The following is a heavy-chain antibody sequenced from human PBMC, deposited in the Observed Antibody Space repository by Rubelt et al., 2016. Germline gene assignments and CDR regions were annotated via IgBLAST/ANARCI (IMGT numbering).Heavy chain of an antibody. D-gene: IGHD3-16*01. CDR1: GYTFTSYG. CDR2: INAGNGNT. V-gene: IGHV1-3*01. J-gene: IGHJ6*02. Sequence: QVQLVQSGAEVKKPGASVKVSCKASGYTFTSYGISWVRQAPGQGLEWMGWINAGNGNTKYSQKFHGRVTITRDTSASTAYMELSSLRSEDTAVYYCARKGYGYGMDVWGQGTTVTVSS. CDR3: ARKGYGYGMDV.